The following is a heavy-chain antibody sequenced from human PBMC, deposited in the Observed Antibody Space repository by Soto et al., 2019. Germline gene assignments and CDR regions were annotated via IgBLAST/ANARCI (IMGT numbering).Heavy chain of an antibody. J-gene: IGHJ4*02. CDR3: AKDPPGGGSYATHFDY. CDR1: GFTFSSYA. CDR2: ISGSGGST. Sequence: EVQLLESGGGLVQPGGSLRLSCAASGFTFSSYAMSWVRQAPGKGLEWVSAISGSGGSTYYADSVKGRFTISRDNSKNTLYLQMNSLRAEDTAVYYCAKDPPGGGSYATHFDYWGQGTLVTVSS. V-gene: IGHV3-23*01. D-gene: IGHD1-26*01.